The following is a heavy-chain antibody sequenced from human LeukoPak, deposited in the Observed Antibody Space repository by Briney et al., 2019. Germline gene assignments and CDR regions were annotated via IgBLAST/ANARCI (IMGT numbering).Heavy chain of an antibody. CDR3: ARVEGGNGWYYFDY. J-gene: IGHJ4*02. D-gene: IGHD6-19*01. CDR2: IYYSGST. CDR1: GFTFSSYA. V-gene: IGHV4-59*01. Sequence: GSLRLSCAASGFTFSSYAMSWIRQPPGKGLKWIGYIYYSGSTNYNPSLKSRVTISVDTSKNQFSLKLSSVTAADTAMYYCARVEGGNGWYYFDYWGQGTLVTVSS.